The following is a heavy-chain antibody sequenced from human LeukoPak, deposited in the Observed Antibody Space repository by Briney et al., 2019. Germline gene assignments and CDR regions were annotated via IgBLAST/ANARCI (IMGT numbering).Heavy chain of an antibody. CDR3: ARDPGYCSGGSCLGY. J-gene: IGHJ4*02. D-gene: IGHD2-15*01. V-gene: IGHV4-39*07. CDR1: GGSISSSSYY. CDR2: IYYSGST. Sequence: SETLSLTCTVSGGSISSSSYYWGWIRQPPGKGLEWIGSIYYSGSTYYNPSLKSRVTISVDTSKNQFSLKLSSVTAADTAVYYCARDPGYCSGGSCLGYWGQGTLVTVSS.